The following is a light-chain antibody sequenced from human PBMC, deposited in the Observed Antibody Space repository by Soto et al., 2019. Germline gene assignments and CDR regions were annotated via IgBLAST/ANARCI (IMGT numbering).Light chain of an antibody. CDR2: GAS. V-gene: IGKV3-20*01. CDR3: QQYGSSPRWT. Sequence: EIVLTQSPGTLSLSPGERATLSCRASQSVSSSYLAWYQQKPGQAPRLLICGASSRAPGIPDRFSGSGSGTVFTLTISRLEPEDFAVYYWQQYGSSPRWTFGQGTKVEIK. J-gene: IGKJ1*01. CDR1: QSVSSSY.